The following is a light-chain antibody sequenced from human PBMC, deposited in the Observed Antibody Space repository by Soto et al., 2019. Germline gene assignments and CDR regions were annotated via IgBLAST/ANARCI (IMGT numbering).Light chain of an antibody. Sequence: QSVLTQPASVSGSPGQSITISCPGTNSDGGGYNYVSWYQHHPGNTPKSMIHDFRNRPSGASHRFSGSKSGDTASLTISGLRTEDEADYYCCSFAGSGTGVFGTGTKVTVL. CDR2: DFR. CDR1: NSDGGGYNY. V-gene: IGLV2-14*03. J-gene: IGLJ1*01. CDR3: CSFAGSGTGV.